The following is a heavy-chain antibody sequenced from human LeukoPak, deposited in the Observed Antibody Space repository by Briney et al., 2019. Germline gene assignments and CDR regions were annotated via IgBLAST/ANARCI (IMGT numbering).Heavy chain of an antibody. CDR2: ISYDGSNK. CDR1: GFTFSSYG. J-gene: IGHJ4*01. Sequence: GGSLTLSCAASGFTFSSYGTHWVRQAPGKGLEWVAVISYDGSNKYYADSVKGRFTISRDNSKNTLYLQMNSLRAEDTAVYYCAKFDGMSGDDLGGKMTPVATLNYWGDGNLVTVSS. CDR3: AKFDGMSGDDLGGKMTPVATLNY. V-gene: IGHV3-30*18. D-gene: IGHD4-17*01.